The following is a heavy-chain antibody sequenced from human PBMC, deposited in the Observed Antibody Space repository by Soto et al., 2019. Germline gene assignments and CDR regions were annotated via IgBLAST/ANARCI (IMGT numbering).Heavy chain of an antibody. CDR3: ARGIAEASKGDY. CDR1: GFTVSSNY. D-gene: IGHD6-13*01. Sequence: EVQLVESGGGLVQPGGSLRLSCAASGFTVSSNYMSWVRQAPGKGLEWVSVIYSGGSTYYADSVKGRFTISRHHSKNTSDLQMNSVRDEDTAVYYCARGIAEASKGDYWGQGNVVTVS. J-gene: IGHJ4*02. CDR2: IYSGGST. V-gene: IGHV3-53*04.